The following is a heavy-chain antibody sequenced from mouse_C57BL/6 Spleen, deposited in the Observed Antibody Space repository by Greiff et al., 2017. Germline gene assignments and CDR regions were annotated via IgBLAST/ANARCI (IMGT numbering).Heavy chain of an antibody. Sequence: QVQLQQPGAELVMPGASVKLSCKASGYTFTSSWMHWVKQRPGHGLEWIGEIDPSDSYTNYNQKFKGKSTLTVDKSSSTAYMQLSILTSEDSAVYYCARDYGIREGAWFAYWGQGTLVTVSA. J-gene: IGHJ3*01. CDR1: GYTFTSSW. CDR3: ARDYGIREGAWFAY. V-gene: IGHV1-69*01. D-gene: IGHD1-1*01. CDR2: IDPSDSYT.